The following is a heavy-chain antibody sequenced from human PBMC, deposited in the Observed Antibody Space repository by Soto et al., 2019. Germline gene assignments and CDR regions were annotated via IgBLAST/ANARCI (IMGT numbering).Heavy chain of an antibody. D-gene: IGHD6-19*01. CDR1: GFTFSDHY. Sequence: EVQLVESGGGLVQPEGSLRLSCAASGFTFSDHYMDWVRQAPGKGLEWVGRIKNKANSYTTEDAATGKGRFISSRDDSMNSVFLQMSRLKTDDTAVSYRTRVRLGSRRTSDYWGQGILVTVSS. CDR3: TRVRLGSRRTSDY. J-gene: IGHJ4*02. V-gene: IGHV3-72*01. CDR2: IKNKANSYTT.